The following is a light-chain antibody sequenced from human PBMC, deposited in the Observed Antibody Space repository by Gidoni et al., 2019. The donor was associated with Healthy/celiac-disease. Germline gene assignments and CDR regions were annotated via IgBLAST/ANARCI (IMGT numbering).Light chain of an antibody. V-gene: IGKV3-15*01. J-gene: IGKJ1*01. Sequence: EIVMTQSPATLSVSPGERATLSCRASQSVSSNVAWYQQKPGQAPRLLIYGASARATGIPARFRGSVSGTEFTLTISSLQSEDFAVYYCQQYNNWPRTFGQGTKVEIK. CDR1: QSVSSN. CDR3: QQYNNWPRT. CDR2: GAS.